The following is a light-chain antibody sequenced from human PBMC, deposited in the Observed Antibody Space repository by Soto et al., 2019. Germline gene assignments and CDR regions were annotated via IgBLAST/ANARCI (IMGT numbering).Light chain of an antibody. V-gene: IGLV2-14*01. CDR2: EVT. CDR1: SNDVGIYNY. Sequence: QSALTQPASVSGSPGQSITISCTGTSNDVGIYNYVSWYQQHPGKAPKLMIYEVTNRPSGVSDRFSGSKSDNTASLTISGLQAEDEADYYCSSYTISSTWEFGRGTKVTVL. CDR3: SSYTISSTWE. J-gene: IGLJ3*02.